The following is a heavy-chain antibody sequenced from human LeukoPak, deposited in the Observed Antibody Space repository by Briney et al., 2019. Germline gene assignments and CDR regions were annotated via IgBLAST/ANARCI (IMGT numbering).Heavy chain of an antibody. Sequence: SETLSLTCAVSGGSISSGGYSWSWIRQPPGKGLEWIGYIYHSGSTHYNPSLKSRVTISVDRSKNQFSLKLSSVTAADTAVYYCARALTYYYDSSGYPRLGYYYGMDVWGQGTTVTVSS. J-gene: IGHJ6*02. CDR1: GGSISSGGYS. CDR2: IYHSGST. CDR3: ARALTYYYDSSGYPRLGYYYGMDV. V-gene: IGHV4-30-2*01. D-gene: IGHD3-22*01.